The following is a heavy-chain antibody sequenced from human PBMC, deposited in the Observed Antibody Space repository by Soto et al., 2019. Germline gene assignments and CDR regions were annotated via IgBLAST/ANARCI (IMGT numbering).Heavy chain of an antibody. CDR3: ATSPSYYGSGSQLDS. CDR2: INAGSGDT. V-gene: IGHV1-3*01. J-gene: IGHJ4*02. Sequence: QVQLVQSGAEVKKPGASVKVSCKASGYSFAGFGLHWVSQAPGQSLEWMGWINAGSGDTKYSQKFQDRVTITRDTSANTAYLELSSLRSEDTAIYYCATSPSYYGSGSQLDSWGQVTLVTVSS. D-gene: IGHD3-10*01. CDR1: GYSFAGFG.